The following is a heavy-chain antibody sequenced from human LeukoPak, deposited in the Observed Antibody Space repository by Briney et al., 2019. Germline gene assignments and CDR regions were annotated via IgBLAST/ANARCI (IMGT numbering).Heavy chain of an antibody. CDR1: GGTFSIYA. J-gene: IGHJ2*01. CDR2: IIPIFGTA. V-gene: IGHV1-69*13. D-gene: IGHD5-24*01. CDR3: ARDWEGGYNLWYFDL. Sequence: SVKVSCKASGGTFSIYAISWVRQAPGQGLEWMGGIIPIFGTANYAQKFQGRVTITADESTSTAYMELSSLRSEDTAVYYCARDWEGGYNLWYFDLWGRGTLVTVSS.